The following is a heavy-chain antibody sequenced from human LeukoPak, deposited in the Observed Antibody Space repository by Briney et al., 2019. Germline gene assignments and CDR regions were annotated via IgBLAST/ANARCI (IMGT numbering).Heavy chain of an antibody. Sequence: SVKVSCKASGGTFSSYAISWVRQAPGQGLEWMGRIIPILGIANYAQKFQGRVTITADKSTSTAYMELSSLRSEDTAVYYCARELVDRLEWLPTSSEYWGQGTLVTVSS. D-gene: IGHD3-3*01. CDR3: ARELVDRLEWLPTSSEY. V-gene: IGHV1-69*04. J-gene: IGHJ4*02. CDR2: IIPILGIA. CDR1: GGTFSSYA.